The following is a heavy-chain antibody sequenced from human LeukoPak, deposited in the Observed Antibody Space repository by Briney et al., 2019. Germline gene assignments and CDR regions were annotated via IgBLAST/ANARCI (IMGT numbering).Heavy chain of an antibody. Sequence: PSETLSLTCTVSGGSISSYYWSWIRQPPGKGLEWIGYIYYSGSTNYNPSLKSRVTISVDTSKNQFSLKLSSVTAADTAVYYCARLYYDFWSGPLGGNWFDPWGQGTLVTVSS. J-gene: IGHJ5*02. CDR3: ARLYYDFWSGPLGGNWFDP. CDR2: IYYSGST. D-gene: IGHD3-3*01. V-gene: IGHV4-59*01. CDR1: GGSISSYY.